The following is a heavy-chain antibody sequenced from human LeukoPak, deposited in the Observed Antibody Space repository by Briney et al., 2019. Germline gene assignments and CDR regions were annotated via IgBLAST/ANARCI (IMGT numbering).Heavy chain of an antibody. V-gene: IGHV1-69*13. CDR2: IIPIFGTA. CDR3: ARDSNCSSTSCYLNYYGMDV. J-gene: IGHJ6*02. D-gene: IGHD2-2*01. Sequence: SVKVSCKASGGTFSSYAISWVRQAPGQGLEWMGGIIPIFGTANYAQKFQGRVTITADESTSTAYMELSSLRSEDTAVYYCARDSNCSSTSCYLNYYGMDVWGQGTTVTVSS. CDR1: GGTFSSYA.